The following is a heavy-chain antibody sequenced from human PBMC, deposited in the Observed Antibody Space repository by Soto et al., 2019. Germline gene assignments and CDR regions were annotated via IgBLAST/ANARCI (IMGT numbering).Heavy chain of an antibody. CDR2: ISGSGGTT. V-gene: IGHV3-23*01. CDR1: GFTFSRYY. CDR3: AKDSWAIFGVPAGEYYAMDV. Sequence: GGSLRLSCAASGFTFSRYYMNWVRKAPGKGLEWVSAISGSGGTTYYSDAVKGRFTISRDNSKNTVYLQMNDLRVEDAAEYFCAKDSWAIFGVPAGEYYAMDVWGQGTTVTVSS. D-gene: IGHD3-3*01. J-gene: IGHJ6*02.